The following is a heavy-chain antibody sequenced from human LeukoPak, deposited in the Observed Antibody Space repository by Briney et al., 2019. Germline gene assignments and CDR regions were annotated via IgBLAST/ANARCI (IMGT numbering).Heavy chain of an antibody. V-gene: IGHV3-21*01. CDR2: ISSSSTYI. Sequence: PGGSLRLSCAASGFTFSSYMMNWVRQAPGKGLEWVSSISSSSTYIYYADSLKGRFTISRDNAKNSLFLQMNNLRAEDTAVYYCARDRGGYNDYWGQGTLVTVSS. D-gene: IGHD1-1*01. J-gene: IGHJ4*02. CDR3: ARDRGGYNDY. CDR1: GFTFSSYM.